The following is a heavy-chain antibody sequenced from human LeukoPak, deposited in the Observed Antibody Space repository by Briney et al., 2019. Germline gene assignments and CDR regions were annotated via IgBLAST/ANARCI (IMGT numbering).Heavy chain of an antibody. CDR2: ISGSGGST. J-gene: IGHJ3*02. V-gene: IGHV3-23*01. CDR1: GFTFSSCA. D-gene: IGHD6-19*01. CDR3: AKVDSSGWYGGVAFDI. Sequence: GGSLRLSCAPSGFTFSSCAMSWVRQAPGKGLEWVSDISGSGGSTYYADSVKGRFTISRDNSKNTLSLQMSSLRAEETAVYYCAKVDSSGWYGGVAFDIWGQGTVVIVSS.